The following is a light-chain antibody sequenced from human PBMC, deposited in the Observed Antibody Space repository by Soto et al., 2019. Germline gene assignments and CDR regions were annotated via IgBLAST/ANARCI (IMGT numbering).Light chain of an antibody. CDR1: QSILYSSNNQNC. CDR3: QQYCATPWT. CDR2: WAS. Sequence: DIVMTQSPDSLAVSLGGRATINCESSQSILYSSNNQNCLAWYQQKPGQPPKLLIYWASTRKSGVPDRFSGSGSGTDFTLTISSLQAEDVAVYYCQQYCATPWTFGQGTKVEIK. V-gene: IGKV4-1*01. J-gene: IGKJ1*01.